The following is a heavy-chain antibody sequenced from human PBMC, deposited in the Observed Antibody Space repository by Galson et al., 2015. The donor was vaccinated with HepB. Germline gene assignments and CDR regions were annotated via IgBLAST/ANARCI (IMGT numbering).Heavy chain of an antibody. D-gene: IGHD3-16*01. J-gene: IGHJ4*02. CDR2: IHYSGNT. Sequence: ETLSLTCAVSGGSISSDYWSWIRQPPGKGLEWIGYIHYSGNTKYNPSLKSRVTISVDTSKNRFSLKLRSVTAADTAVYYCARKGRWGDFDYWGQGTLVTISS. V-gene: IGHV4-59*01. CDR1: GGSISSDY. CDR3: ARKGRWGDFDY.